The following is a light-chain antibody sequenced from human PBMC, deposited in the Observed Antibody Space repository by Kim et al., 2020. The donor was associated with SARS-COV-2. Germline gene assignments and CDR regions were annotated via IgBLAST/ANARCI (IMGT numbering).Light chain of an antibody. CDR2: GAS. CDR1: QGVSYSQ. V-gene: IGKV3-20*01. CDR3: QQYDNRPHT. J-gene: IGKJ2*01. Sequence: LSQGERATLACRASQGVSYSQLAWYQLKPGQPPRLLVYGASARATGIPDRFSASGSGTDFTLSISRLEPEDFALYYCQQYDNRPHTFGQGTKLEI.